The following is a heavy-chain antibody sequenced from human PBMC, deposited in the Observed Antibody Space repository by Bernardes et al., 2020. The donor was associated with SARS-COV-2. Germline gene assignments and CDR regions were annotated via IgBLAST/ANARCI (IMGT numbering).Heavy chain of an antibody. V-gene: IGHV5-51*01. CDR3: ATSNVAAADKYYFEY. CDR1: GYSITHYW. D-gene: IGHD6-13*01. CDR2: IYPRDSDT. J-gene: IGHJ4*02. Sequence: GESLKISCEASGYSITHYWIAWVRKMPGKGLEWMGVIYPRDSDTRHSPSFQGHVTISADKSINTAYLQWSSLKASDTAIYYCATSNVAAADKYYFEYWGQGTQVTVSS.